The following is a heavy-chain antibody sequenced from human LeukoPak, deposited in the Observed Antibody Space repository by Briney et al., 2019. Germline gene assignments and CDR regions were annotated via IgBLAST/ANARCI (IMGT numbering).Heavy chain of an antibody. CDR2: ISSSSSYI. D-gene: IGHD3-22*01. Sequence: PGGSLRLSCAASGFTFSSYSMNWVRQAPGKGLEWVSSISSSSSYIYYADSVKGRFTISRDNAENSLYLQMNSLRAEDTAVYYCSKTKASSRYRSSYPFDPWGQGTLVTVSS. CDR3: SKTKASSRYRSSYPFDP. J-gene: IGHJ5*02. V-gene: IGHV3-21*01. CDR1: GFTFSSYS.